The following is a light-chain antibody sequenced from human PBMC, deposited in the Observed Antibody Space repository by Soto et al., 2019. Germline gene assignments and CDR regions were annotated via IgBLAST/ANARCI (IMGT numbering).Light chain of an antibody. CDR1: SSNIGAGYD. CDR3: QSYDFGLSAHNYV. V-gene: IGLV1-40*01. CDR2: ANN. Sequence: QSALTQPPSVSGAPGQRVTISCTGSSSNIGAGYDVHWYQQFPGTAPRLLIYANNNRPSGVPDRFSGSKSGTSASLAITGLQADDEAEYYCQSYDFGLSAHNYVFGTGTKVTVL. J-gene: IGLJ1*01.